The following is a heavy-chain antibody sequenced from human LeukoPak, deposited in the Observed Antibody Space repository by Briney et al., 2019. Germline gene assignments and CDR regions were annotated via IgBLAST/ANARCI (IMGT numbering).Heavy chain of an antibody. CDR3: PRDRELGIPFDY. J-gene: IGHJ4*02. V-gene: IGHV3-21*01. D-gene: IGHD1-26*01. CDR1: GFTFSSYS. Sequence: GGSLRLSCAASGFTFSSYSVNWVRQAPGKGLEWVSSISSSSSYIYYADSVKGRFTISRDNAKNSLYLQMNSLRAEDTAVYYCPRDRELGIPFDYWGQGTLVTVSS. CDR2: ISSSSSYI.